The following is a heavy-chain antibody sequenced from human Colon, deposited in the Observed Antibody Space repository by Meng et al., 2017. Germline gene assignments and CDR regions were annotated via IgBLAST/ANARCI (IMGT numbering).Heavy chain of an antibody. D-gene: IGHD3-10*01. CDR3: ARDGSGWVAWFDP. Sequence: QGQRQQVGLSMGKPSVSMFLPCTVPGGSLSPSSWSWIWKAPGKGLEWIGYIYYDGSTNYSPSLKSRVTISVGMSKNKVALKLRSVPAAMTDAYYSARDGSGWVAWFDPWGQRRLVTVSS. CDR2: IYYDGST. J-gene: IGHJ5*02. V-gene: IGHV4-59*01. CDR1: GGSLSPSS.